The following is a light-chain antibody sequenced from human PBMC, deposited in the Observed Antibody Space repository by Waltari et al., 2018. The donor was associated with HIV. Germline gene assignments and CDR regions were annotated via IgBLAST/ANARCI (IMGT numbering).Light chain of an antibody. J-gene: IGLJ3*02. CDR1: PLPKKY. V-gene: IGLV3-25*03. Sequence: SYDLTQTPSVSVSPGPTARIHCSSRPLPKKYSSWYRQKAGQAPMLLIYKDIERPSGIPERISGSGSGTGVTLTISDVQAEDEGDYFCQSTDYDGTWVFGGGTKLTVL. CDR2: KDI. CDR3: QSTDYDGTWV.